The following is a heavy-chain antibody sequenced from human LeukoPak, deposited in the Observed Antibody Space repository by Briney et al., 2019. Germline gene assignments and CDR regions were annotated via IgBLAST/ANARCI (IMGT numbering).Heavy chain of an antibody. J-gene: IGHJ4*02. CDR2: IIPILGIA. D-gene: IGHD5-12*01. CDR1: GGTFSSYA. CDR3: ARLPGYSGYDWRSPLDY. V-gene: IGHV1-69*04. Sequence: SVKVSCKASGGTFSSYAISWVRQAPGQGLEWMGRIIPILGIANYAQKFQGRVTIAADKSTSTAHMELSSLRSEDTAVYYCARLPGYSGYDWRSPLDYWGQGTLVTVSS.